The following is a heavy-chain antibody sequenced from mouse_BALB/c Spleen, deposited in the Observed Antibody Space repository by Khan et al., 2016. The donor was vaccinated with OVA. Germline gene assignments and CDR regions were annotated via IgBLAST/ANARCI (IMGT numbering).Heavy chain of an antibody. J-gene: IGHJ3*01. V-gene: IGHV2-5*01. CDR3: TKGYYRDGKIAY. CDR1: GFSLSNYG. CDR2: IWRGGNT. D-gene: IGHD2-14*01. Sequence: QVQLKQSGPGLVQPSQSLSITCTVSGFSLSNYGVYWVRQSPGKGLEWLGVIWRGGNTDYHAAFMSRLSITKDNSKSQVFFKMNSLQADYTVNYYCTKGYYRDGKIAYWGQGTLVTVSA.